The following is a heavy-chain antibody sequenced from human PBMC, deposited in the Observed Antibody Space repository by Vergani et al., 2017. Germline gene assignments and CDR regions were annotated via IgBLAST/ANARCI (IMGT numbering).Heavy chain of an antibody. Sequence: EVQLVQSGAEVKKPGESLKISYKGSGYSFTSYWIGWVRQMPGKGLEWMGIIYPGDSDTRYSPSFQGQVTISADKSISTAYLQWSSLKASDTAMYYCARSNTANPYSSSWYVDYWGQGTLVTVSS. CDR2: IYPGDSDT. CDR1: GYSFTSYW. V-gene: IGHV5-51*03. CDR3: ARSNTANPYSSSWYVDY. J-gene: IGHJ4*02. D-gene: IGHD6-13*01.